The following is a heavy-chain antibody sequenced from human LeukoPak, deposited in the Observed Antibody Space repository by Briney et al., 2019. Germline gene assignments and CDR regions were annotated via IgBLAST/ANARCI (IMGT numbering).Heavy chain of an antibody. CDR3: AKDARRTSSGYDY. CDR1: GFTFDDYA. Sequence: GGSLRLSCAASGFTFDDYAMHWVRQAPGKGLELVSGISWNSGGIGYADSVKGRFTISRDNAKNSLYLQMNSLRAEDTALYYCAKDARRTSSGYDYWGQGTLVTVSS. V-gene: IGHV3-9*01. D-gene: IGHD5-12*01. CDR2: ISWNSGGI. J-gene: IGHJ4*02.